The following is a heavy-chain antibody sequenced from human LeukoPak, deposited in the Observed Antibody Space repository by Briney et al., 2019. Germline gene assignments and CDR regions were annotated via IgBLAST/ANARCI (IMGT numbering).Heavy chain of an antibody. CDR3: ARLGARQVLDY. CDR2: IKQDGGEK. Sequence: GGSLRLSCAASGFTFSGCAMSWVRQAPGKGLEWVANIKQDGGEKYYVDSVKGRFTISRDNAKNSLYLQMNNLRAEDTAVYYCARLGARQVLDYWGQGTLVTVSS. CDR1: GFTFSGCA. D-gene: IGHD4-17*01. J-gene: IGHJ4*02. V-gene: IGHV3-7*01.